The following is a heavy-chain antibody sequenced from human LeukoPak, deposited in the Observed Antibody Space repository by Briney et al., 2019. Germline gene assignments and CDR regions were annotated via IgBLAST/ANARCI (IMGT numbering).Heavy chain of an antibody. CDR3: AGDDSSGYFFDF. CDR2: ISSSSSII. Sequence: GGSLRLSCAASGFTFSTYSMNWVRQAPGKGLEWVSYISSSSSIIYYTDSVKGRLTISRDNAKNSLYLQMNSLRAEDTAMYFCAGDDSSGYFFDFWGQGTLVTVSS. CDR1: GFTFSTYS. J-gene: IGHJ4*02. D-gene: IGHD3-22*01. V-gene: IGHV3-48*01.